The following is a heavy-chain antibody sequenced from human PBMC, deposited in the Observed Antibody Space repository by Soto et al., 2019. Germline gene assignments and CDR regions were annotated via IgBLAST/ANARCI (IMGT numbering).Heavy chain of an antibody. J-gene: IGHJ6*02. CDR2: IYYSGST. CDR3: ARAWPQLYYYGMDV. Sequence: SETLSLTCTVSGGSISSGDYYWSWIRQPPGKGLEWIGYIYYSGSTYYNPSLKSRVTISVDTSKNQFSLKLSSVTAADTAVYYCARAWPQLYYYGMDVWGQGTTVT. CDR1: GGSISSGDYY. V-gene: IGHV4-30-4*01.